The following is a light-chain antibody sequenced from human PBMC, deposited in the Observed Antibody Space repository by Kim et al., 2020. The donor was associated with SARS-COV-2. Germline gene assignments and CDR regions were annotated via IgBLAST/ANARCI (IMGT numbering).Light chain of an antibody. J-gene: IGLJ3*02. V-gene: IGLV1-44*01. CDR2: NKN. CDR1: RYSPETYT. Sequence: GQRVTLYCAGGRYSPETYTVNWYQQLPGTAPKLLIYNKNERPSGVPDRFSASKSGTSASLAISGLQSEDEADYYCATWATSLNAWVFGGGTQLTVL. CDR3: ATWATSLNAWV.